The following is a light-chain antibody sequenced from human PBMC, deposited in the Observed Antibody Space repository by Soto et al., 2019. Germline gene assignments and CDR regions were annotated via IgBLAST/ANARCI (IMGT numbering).Light chain of an antibody. J-gene: IGKJ1*01. Sequence: EIVLTQSPGTLSLSPGERATLSCRASQSVSNNLAWYQQKPGQAPRLLTFGASTRATGIPARFSGSGSGTEFTLTISSLQSEDFAVYYCQQYNNWPWTFGQGTKVDIK. CDR3: QQYNNWPWT. CDR2: GAS. CDR1: QSVSNN. V-gene: IGKV3-15*01.